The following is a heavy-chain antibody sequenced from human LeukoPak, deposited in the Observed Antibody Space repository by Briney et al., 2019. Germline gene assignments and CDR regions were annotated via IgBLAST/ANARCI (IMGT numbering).Heavy chain of an antibody. CDR2: INAGNGNT. CDR1: GYTFTSYA. D-gene: IGHD3-10*01. Sequence: ASVKVSCKASGYTFTSYAMHWVRQAPGQRLEWMGWINAGNGNTKYSQKFQGRVTITRDTSASTAYMELSSLRSEDTAVYYCARCPASYGDYYYYGMDVWGQGTTVTVSS. V-gene: IGHV1-3*01. CDR3: ARCPASYGDYYYYGMDV. J-gene: IGHJ6*02.